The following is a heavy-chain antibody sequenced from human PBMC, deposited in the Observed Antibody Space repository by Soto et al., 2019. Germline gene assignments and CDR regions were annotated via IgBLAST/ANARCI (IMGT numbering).Heavy chain of an antibody. CDR2: INPSGGST. D-gene: IGHD3-9*01. Sequence: ASVKVSCKASGYTFTSYYMHWVRQAPGQGLEWMGIINPSGGSTGYAQKFQGRVTMTRDTSTSTVYMELSSLRSENTAVYYCARVRFSFLTGYPLSAPYYYYYGMDVWGQGTTVTVSS. CDR1: GYTFTSYY. V-gene: IGHV1-46*01. J-gene: IGHJ6*02. CDR3: ARVRFSFLTGYPLSAPYYYYYGMDV.